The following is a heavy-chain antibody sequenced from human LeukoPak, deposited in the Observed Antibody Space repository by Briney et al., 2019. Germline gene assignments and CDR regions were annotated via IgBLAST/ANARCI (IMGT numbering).Heavy chain of an antibody. Sequence: PGGSLRLSCAASGFTVSSNYMSWVRQAPGKGLEWVSVIYSGGSTYYADSVKGRFTISRDNSKNTLYLQMNSLRAEDTAVYYCAREAWITIFWGAFDIWGQGTMVTVSS. CDR1: GFTVSSNY. V-gene: IGHV3-66*01. D-gene: IGHD3-9*01. CDR3: AREAWITIFWGAFDI. CDR2: IYSGGST. J-gene: IGHJ3*02.